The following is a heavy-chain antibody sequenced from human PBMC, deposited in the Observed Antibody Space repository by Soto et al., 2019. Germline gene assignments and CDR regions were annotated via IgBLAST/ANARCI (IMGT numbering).Heavy chain of an antibody. Sequence: SQTLSLTCAISGDSVSNNGAAWNWIRQSPSGGLEWLGRTYYRSKWFNDYAVSVKSRITISPDTSKNQFSLQLNAVTPDDTAVYYCARDPPTMLHDFDFRGQGTLVTVSS. J-gene: IGHJ4*02. CDR2: TYYRSKWFN. CDR3: ARDPPTMLHDFDF. V-gene: IGHV6-1*01. D-gene: IGHD2-15*01. CDR1: GDSVSNNGAA.